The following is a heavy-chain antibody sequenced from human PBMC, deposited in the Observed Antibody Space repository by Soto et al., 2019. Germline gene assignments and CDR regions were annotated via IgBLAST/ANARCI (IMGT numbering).Heavy chain of an antibody. Sequence: EVQLVESGGGLVQPGGSLRLSCEASGFMFSAYWMSWVRQDPRKGLEWVATISGGASDKFYVDSVKGRFTISRDDAKNSLYLQMNSLGGEDTAVYYCVREDWQRFDHWGQGTLVTVSS. D-gene: IGHD6-25*01. J-gene: IGHJ4*02. CDR2: ISGGASDK. CDR3: VREDWQRFDH. V-gene: IGHV3-7*01. CDR1: GFMFSAYW.